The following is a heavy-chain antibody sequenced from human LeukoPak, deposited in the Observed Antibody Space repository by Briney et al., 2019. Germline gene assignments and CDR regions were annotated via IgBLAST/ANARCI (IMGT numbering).Heavy chain of an antibody. J-gene: IGHJ4*02. CDR3: AKNSGTMVTSFAY. V-gene: IGHV3-23*01. CDR1: GFTFSSYA. CDR2: ISGNDGST. Sequence: GGSLRLSCAASGFTFSSYAMTWVRQAPGKGLEWFSVISGNDGSTYYADSVKGRFTISRDNSKNTLYLQMDSLRAEDTAVYYCAKNSGTMVTSFAYWGQGTLVTVSS. D-gene: IGHD1-7*01.